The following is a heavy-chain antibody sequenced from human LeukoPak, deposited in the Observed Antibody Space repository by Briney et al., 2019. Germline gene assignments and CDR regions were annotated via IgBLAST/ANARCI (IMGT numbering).Heavy chain of an antibody. V-gene: IGHV3-74*01. CDR3: ARDLVVTSAY. D-gene: IGHD3-22*01. CDR2: INGDGSST. J-gene: IGHJ4*02. CDR1: GFTFSSYW. Sequence: GGSLRLSCAASGFTFSSYWMHWVRQAPGKGLVWVSRINGDGSSTTYADSVKGRFTISRDNAKNTLYLQMNGLRAEDSAVYYCARDLVVTSAYWGQGTLVTVCS.